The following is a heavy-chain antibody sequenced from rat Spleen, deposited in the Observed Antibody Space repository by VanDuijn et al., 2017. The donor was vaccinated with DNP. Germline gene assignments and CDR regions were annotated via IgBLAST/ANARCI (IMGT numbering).Heavy chain of an antibody. CDR2: ITSSGGST. V-gene: IGHV5-31*01. J-gene: IGHJ3*01. D-gene: IGHD1-4*01. CDR3: ARLPGYNGFAY. Sequence: EVQLVGTGGGLVQPGRSLKLSCVASGFTFNKYWMTWIRQVPGKGLEWVASITSSGGSTYYPDSVKGRFSISRDNAKNTLYLQMNSLRSEDTATYYCARLPGYNGFAYWGQGTLVTVSS. CDR1: GFTFNKYW.